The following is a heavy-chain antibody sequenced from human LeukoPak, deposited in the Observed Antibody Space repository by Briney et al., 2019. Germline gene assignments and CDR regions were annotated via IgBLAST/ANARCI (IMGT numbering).Heavy chain of an antibody. D-gene: IGHD3-10*01. J-gene: IGHJ5*02. V-gene: IGHV4-34*01. CDR1: GGSFSGYY. Sequence: HSETLSLTCAVYGGSFSGYYWSWIRQPPGKELEWIGEINHSGSTNYNPSLKSRVTISVDTSKNQFSLKLSSVTAADTAVYYCARTPMVRGVITLGWFDPWGQGTLVTVSS. CDR2: INHSGST. CDR3: ARTPMVRGVITLGWFDP.